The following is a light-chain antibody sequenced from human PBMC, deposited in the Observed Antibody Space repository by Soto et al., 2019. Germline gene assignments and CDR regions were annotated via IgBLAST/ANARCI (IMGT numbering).Light chain of an antibody. J-gene: IGLJ2*01. V-gene: IGLV2-14*01. CDR3: SSYAGGDDVV. Sequence: QSVLTQPASVSGSPGQSITISCTGTISDVGGYNYVSWYQQHPGKAPKLMIYEVSNRPSGVSNRFSGSKSGNTASLTISGLQAEDEADYYCSSYAGGDDVVFGGGTQLTVL. CDR1: ISDVGGYNY. CDR2: EVS.